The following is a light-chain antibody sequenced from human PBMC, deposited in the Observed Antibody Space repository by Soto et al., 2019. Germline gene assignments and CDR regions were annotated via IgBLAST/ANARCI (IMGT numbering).Light chain of an antibody. CDR2: DVS. CDR3: SSYTSSSTW. Sequence: QSALTQPASVSGSPGQSITISCTGTSSDVGGYNYVSWYQQHPGKAPKLMIYDVSNRPSGVSNRFSGSKSGNTASLTISGLQAEDEADYYCSSYTSSSTWFGTGTKLTVL. J-gene: IGLJ1*01. CDR1: SSDVGGYNY. V-gene: IGLV2-14*01.